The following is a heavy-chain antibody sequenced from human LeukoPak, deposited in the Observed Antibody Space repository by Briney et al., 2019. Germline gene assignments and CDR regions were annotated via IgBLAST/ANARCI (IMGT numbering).Heavy chain of an antibody. CDR3: ARQQLKTMASFDY. J-gene: IGHJ4*02. V-gene: IGHV4-4*07. CDR2: INTSGST. D-gene: IGHD4/OR15-4a*01. Sequence: PSETLSLTCTVSGGSISSNYWSWLRLPAGEGLEWIGRINTSGSTDYNPSLKSRVTISLDTSKNQFSLKSNSVTAADTAVYYCARQQLKTMASFDYWGQGTLVTVSS. CDR1: GGSISSNY.